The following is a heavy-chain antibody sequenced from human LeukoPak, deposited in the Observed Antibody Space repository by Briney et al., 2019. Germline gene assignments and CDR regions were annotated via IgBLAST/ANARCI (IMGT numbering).Heavy chain of an antibody. CDR2: IYYSGST. J-gene: IGHJ4*02. D-gene: IGHD5-18*01. Sequence: SSETLSLTCTVSGGSISSGDYYWSWIRQPPGKGLEWIGYIYYSGSTYYNPSLKSRVTISVDTSKNQFSLKLSSVTAADTAVYYCARAKRGYSYVHYPFDYWGQGTLVTVSS. V-gene: IGHV4-30-4*08. CDR3: ARAKRGYSYVHYPFDY. CDR1: GGSISSGDYY.